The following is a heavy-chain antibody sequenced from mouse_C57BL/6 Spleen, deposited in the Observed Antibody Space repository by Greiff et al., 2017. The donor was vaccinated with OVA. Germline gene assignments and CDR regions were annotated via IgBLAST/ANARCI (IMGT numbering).Heavy chain of an antibody. CDR3: TTEGR. V-gene: IGHV1-69*01. D-gene: IGHD1-1*01. CDR1: GYTFTSYW. J-gene: IGHJ3*02. CDR2: IDPSDSYT. Sequence: QVQLQQPGAELVMPGASVKLSCKASGYTFTSYWMHWVKQRPGQGLEWIGEIDPSDSYTNYNQKFKGKSTLTVDKSSSTAYLQLSSLTSEDTAVYYCTTEGRWGQGTLVTVSA.